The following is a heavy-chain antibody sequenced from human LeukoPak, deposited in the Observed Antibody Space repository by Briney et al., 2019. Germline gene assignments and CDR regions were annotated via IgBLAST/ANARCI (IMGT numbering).Heavy chain of an antibody. V-gene: IGHV3-48*01. D-gene: IGHD3-10*01. Sequence: GGSLRLSCAASGFTFSSYGMHWVRQAPGKGLEWVSYISSSSSTIYYADSVKGRFTISRDNAKNSLYLQMNSLRAEDTAVYYCSRLSAMLRGPEAFYYFEYWGQGTLVTVSS. CDR2: ISSSSSTI. J-gene: IGHJ4*02. CDR1: GFTFSSYG. CDR3: SRLSAMLRGPEAFYYFEY.